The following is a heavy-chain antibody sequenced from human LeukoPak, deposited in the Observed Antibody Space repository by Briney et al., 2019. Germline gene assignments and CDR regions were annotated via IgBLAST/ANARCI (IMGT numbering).Heavy chain of an antibody. J-gene: IGHJ4*02. CDR2: ISAYNGNT. CDR3: ARGTVRLLWFGDPYYFDY. D-gene: IGHD3-10*01. V-gene: IGHV1-18*01. Sequence: ASVKVSCKASGYTFTSYGISWVRPAPGQGLEWMGWISAYNGNTNYAQKLQGRVTMTTDTSTSTAYMELRSLRSDDTAVYYCARGTVRLLWFGDPYYFDYWGQGTLVTVSS. CDR1: GYTFTSYG.